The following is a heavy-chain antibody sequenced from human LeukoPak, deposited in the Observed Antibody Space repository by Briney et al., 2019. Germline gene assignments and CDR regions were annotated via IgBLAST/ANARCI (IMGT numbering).Heavy chain of an antibody. D-gene: IGHD6-13*01. CDR2: IYSGGST. CDR3: ARVGQQLVQDY. V-gene: IGHV3-53*01. Sequence: GGSLRLSCAASGFTVSGDYMSWVRQAPGKGLEWVSVIYSGGSTYYADSVKGRFTISRDNSKNTLYLQMNSLRAEDTAVYYCARVGQQLVQDYWGQGTLVTVSS. J-gene: IGHJ4*02. CDR1: GFTVSGDY.